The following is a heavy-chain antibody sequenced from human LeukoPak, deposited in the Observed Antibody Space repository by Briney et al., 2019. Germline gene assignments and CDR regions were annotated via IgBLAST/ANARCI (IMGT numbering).Heavy chain of an antibody. D-gene: IGHD3-22*01. J-gene: IGHJ3*02. V-gene: IGHV1-18*01. CDR3: AREPKPTYDSSGYTI. Sequence: ASVKVSCKASGYTFTSYGISWVRQAPGQGLEWMGWISAYNGSTNYAQKLQGRVTMTTDTSTSTAYMELRSLRSDDTAVYYCAREPKPTYDSSGYTIWGQGTMVTVSS. CDR1: GYTFTSYG. CDR2: ISAYNGST.